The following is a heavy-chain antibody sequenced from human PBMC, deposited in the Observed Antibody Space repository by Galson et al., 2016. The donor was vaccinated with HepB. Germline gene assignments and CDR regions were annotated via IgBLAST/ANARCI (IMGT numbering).Heavy chain of an antibody. J-gene: IGHJ4*02. CDR3: VRSYSGSYTD. D-gene: IGHD1-26*01. CDR1: GFTFTTYG. CDR2: IWNDGSHE. Sequence: SLRLSCAASGFTFTTYGMNWVRQAPGKGLEWVSTIWNDGSHESYADSVKGRFITSGNNSKNMLSLQMSSLRVGDTAVYDFVRSYSGSYTDGGQGAQVIVSS. V-gene: IGHV3-33*01.